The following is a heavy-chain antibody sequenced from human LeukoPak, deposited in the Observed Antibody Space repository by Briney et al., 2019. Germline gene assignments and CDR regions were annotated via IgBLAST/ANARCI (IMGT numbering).Heavy chain of an antibody. D-gene: IGHD3-22*01. CDR2: ISGSGGST. CDR1: GFTFSSYG. J-gene: IGHJ3*02. V-gene: IGHV3-23*01. Sequence: QTGGSLRLSCAASGFTFSSYGMSWVRQAPGKGLEWVSAISGSGGSTYYADSVKGRFTISRDNSKNTLYLQMNSLRAEDTAVYYCAKDLTDMIGGAFDIWGQGTMVTVSS. CDR3: AKDLTDMIGGAFDI.